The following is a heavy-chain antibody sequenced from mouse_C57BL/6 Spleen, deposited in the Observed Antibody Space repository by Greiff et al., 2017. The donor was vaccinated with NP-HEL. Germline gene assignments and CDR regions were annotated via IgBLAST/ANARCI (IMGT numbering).Heavy chain of an antibody. Sequence: ESGPGILQPSQTLSLTCSFSGFSLSTFGMGVGWIRQPSGKGLEWLAHIWWDDDKYYNPALKSRLTISKDTSKNQVFLKIANVDTADTATYYCARIDYYGSSYVFAYWGQGTLVTVSA. D-gene: IGHD1-1*01. J-gene: IGHJ3*01. CDR1: GFSLSTFGMG. CDR3: ARIDYYGSSYVFAY. V-gene: IGHV8-8*01. CDR2: IWWDDDK.